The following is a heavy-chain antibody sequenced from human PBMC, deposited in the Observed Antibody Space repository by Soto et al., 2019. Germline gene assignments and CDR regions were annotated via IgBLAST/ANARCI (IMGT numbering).Heavy chain of an antibody. CDR3: ARGVVVVTATYGMDV. D-gene: IGHD2-15*01. J-gene: IGHJ6*02. V-gene: IGHV3-64*01. CDR2: ISSYGGST. CDR1: GFTFSSYV. Sequence: EVQLVESGGGLVQPGGSLRLSCAASGFTFSSYVMHWVRQAPGKGLEYVSAISSYGGSTYYANSVKGRFTISRDNSKNPLYHQMGSLRAEDMAVYYCARGVVVVTATYGMDVWGQGITVTVSS.